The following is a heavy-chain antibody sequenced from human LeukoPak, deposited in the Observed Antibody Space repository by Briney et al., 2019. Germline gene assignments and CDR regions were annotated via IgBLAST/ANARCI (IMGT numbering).Heavy chain of an antibody. V-gene: IGHV3-21*01. J-gene: IGHJ4*02. Sequence: PGGSLRLSCVVSGFTFSSHSVNWVRQAPGKGLEWVLSITTSNYTFYTDSVKGRFTISRDNAKNSLYPQMNGLRAEDTAVYYCVREQARGGSFDYWGQGTLVTVSS. CDR2: ITTSNYT. CDR1: GFTFSSHS. CDR3: VREQARGGSFDY. D-gene: IGHD2-15*01.